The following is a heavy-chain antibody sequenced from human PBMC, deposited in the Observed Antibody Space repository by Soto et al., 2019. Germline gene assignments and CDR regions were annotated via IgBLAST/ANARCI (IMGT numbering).Heavy chain of an antibody. V-gene: IGHV3-23*01. J-gene: IGHJ4*02. CDR3: AKYSSSWYGPYYFDY. D-gene: IGHD6-13*01. CDR1: GFTFSSYA. Sequence: PGGSLRLSCAASGFTFSSYAMSWVRQAPGKGLEWVSAISGSGGSTYYADSVKGRFTISRDNSKNTLYLQMKSLRAEDTAVYYCAKYSSSWYGPYYFDYWGQGTLVTVSS. CDR2: ISGSGGST.